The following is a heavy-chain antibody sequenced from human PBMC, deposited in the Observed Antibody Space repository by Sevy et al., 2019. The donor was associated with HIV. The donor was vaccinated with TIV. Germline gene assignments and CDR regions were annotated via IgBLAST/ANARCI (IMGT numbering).Heavy chain of an antibody. CDR3: ARALADWGSFHYSS. CDR1: GFTFATYW. D-gene: IGHD3-16*02. V-gene: IGHV3-7*01. Sequence: GGSLRLSCAASGFTFATYWMTWVRQAPGKGLEWVAYIKQDGTDKYYVDSVRGRFAISRDNAKNSLYLHMSGPRAEDTAVYYCARALADWGSFHYSSWGRGTLVTV. CDR2: IKQDGTDK. J-gene: IGHJ4*02.